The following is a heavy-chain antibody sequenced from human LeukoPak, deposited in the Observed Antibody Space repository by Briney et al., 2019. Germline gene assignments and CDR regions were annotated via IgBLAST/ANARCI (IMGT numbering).Heavy chain of an antibody. CDR3: ASLRYPYYYYYGMDV. J-gene: IGHJ6*02. Sequence: SETLSLTCTVSGGSISSYYWSWVRQPPGKGLEWIGYIYYSGSTNYNPSLKSRVTISVDTSKNQFSLKLSSVTAADTAVYYCASLRYPYYYYYGMDVWGQGTTVPVSS. V-gene: IGHV4-59*01. D-gene: IGHD4-17*01. CDR2: IYYSGST. CDR1: GGSISSYY.